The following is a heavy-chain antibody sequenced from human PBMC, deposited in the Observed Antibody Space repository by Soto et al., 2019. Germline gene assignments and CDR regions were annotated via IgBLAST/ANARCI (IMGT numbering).Heavy chain of an antibody. CDR1: GGSFSGYY. CDR2: INHSGST. CDR3: ARARIQLWLARWFDP. Sequence: QVQLQQWGAGLLKPSETLSLTCAVYGGSFSGYYWSWIRQPPGKGLEWIGEINHSGSTNYNPSLKSRVTISIDTSKNQFSLKLSSVTGADTGVYYCARARIQLWLARWFDPWGQGTLVTVSS. J-gene: IGHJ5*02. D-gene: IGHD5-18*01. V-gene: IGHV4-34*01.